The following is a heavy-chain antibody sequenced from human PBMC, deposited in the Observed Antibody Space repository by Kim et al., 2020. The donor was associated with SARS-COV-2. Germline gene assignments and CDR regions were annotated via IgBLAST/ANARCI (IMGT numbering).Heavy chain of an antibody. CDR2: INPISGQT. Sequence: ASVKVSCKASGYTFTNYHMHWVRQAPGQGLEGMAIINPISGQTRYAQKFQGRVTMTWDTSTSTFYMELSSLRSEDTALYSCARDSGTWALDIWGQGTMVTVSS. CDR3: ARDSGTWALDI. V-gene: IGHV1-46*01. D-gene: IGHD5-12*01. J-gene: IGHJ3*02. CDR1: GYTFTNYH.